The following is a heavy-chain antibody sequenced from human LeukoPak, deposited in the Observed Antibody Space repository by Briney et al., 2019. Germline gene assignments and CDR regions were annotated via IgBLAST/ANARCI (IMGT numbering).Heavy chain of an antibody. V-gene: IGHV4-59*12. CDR3: AGVWSYYDGMDV. J-gene: IGHJ6*02. Sequence: SETLSLTCTVSGGSISSYYWSWVRQPPGKGLEGIGYIYYSGSTNYNPSPKSRVTISVDTTKNQFSLNLSSVTAADTAIYYCAGVWSYYDGMDVWGQGTTVTVSS. CDR2: IYYSGST. D-gene: IGHD2-21*01. CDR1: GGSISSYY.